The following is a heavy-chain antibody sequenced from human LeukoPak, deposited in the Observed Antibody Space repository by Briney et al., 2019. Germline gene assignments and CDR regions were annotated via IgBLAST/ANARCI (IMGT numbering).Heavy chain of an antibody. V-gene: IGHV4-59*01. Sequence: TSETLSLTCTVSGGSISSYYWSWIRQPPGKGLEWIGYIYYSGSTNYNPSLKSRVTISVDTSKNQFSLKLSSVTAADTAMYYCAGSGYSSGYLFDYWGQGTLVTISS. J-gene: IGHJ4*02. CDR1: GGSISSYY. CDR3: AGSGYSSGYLFDY. CDR2: IYYSGST. D-gene: IGHD5-18*01.